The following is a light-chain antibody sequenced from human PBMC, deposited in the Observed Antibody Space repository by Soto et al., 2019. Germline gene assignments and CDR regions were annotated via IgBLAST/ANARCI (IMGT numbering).Light chain of an antibody. J-gene: IGKJ2*01. V-gene: IGKV1-5*01. CDR2: DAS. CDR1: QSIASW. Sequence: DIQMTQSPSTLSASVGDRVTITCRASQSIASWLAWYQQKPGRAPDLLIYDASTLKSGVPTRFSGSGSVTEFTPTISDLQPDDFAVYYYQQYTNWPNSFGQGTKVDIK. CDR3: QQYTNWPNS.